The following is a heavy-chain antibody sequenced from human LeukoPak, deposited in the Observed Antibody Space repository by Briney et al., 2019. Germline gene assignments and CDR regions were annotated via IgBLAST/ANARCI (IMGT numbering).Heavy chain of an antibody. V-gene: IGHV3-21*01. Sequence: PGGSLRLSCAASGFTFSSSGMSWVRQAPGKGLEWVSSISSSSSYIYYADSVKGRFTISRDNAKNSLYLQMNSLRAEDTAVYYCARSRGCSSTSCYVNWFDPWGQGTLVTVSS. CDR1: GFTFSSSG. CDR2: ISSSSSYI. CDR3: ARSRGCSSTSCYVNWFDP. J-gene: IGHJ5*02. D-gene: IGHD2-2*01.